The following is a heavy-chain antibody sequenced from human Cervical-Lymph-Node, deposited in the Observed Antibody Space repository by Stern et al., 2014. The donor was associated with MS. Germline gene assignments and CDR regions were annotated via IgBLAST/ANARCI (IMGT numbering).Heavy chain of an antibody. CDR1: GFTFSSYG. CDR3: AKSYPYYYDSSGEWGYFDL. Sequence: EQLVESGGGVVQPGRSLRLSCAASGFTFSSYGMHWVRQAPGKGLEWVAVISYDGSNKYYADSVKGRFTISRDNSKNTLYLQMNSLRAEDTAVYYCAKSYPYYYDSSGEWGYFDLWGRGTLVTVSS. V-gene: IGHV3-30*18. J-gene: IGHJ2*01. CDR2: ISYDGSNK. D-gene: IGHD3-22*01.